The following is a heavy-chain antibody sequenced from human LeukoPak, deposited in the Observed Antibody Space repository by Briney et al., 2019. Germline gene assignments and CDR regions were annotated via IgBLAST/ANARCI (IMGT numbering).Heavy chain of an antibody. Sequence: ASVKVSCKASGGTFSSYAISWVRQAPGQGLEWMGGIIPIFGTANYAQKFQGRVTITADESTSTAYMELSSLRSEDTAVYYCARDFVRYSSSSPPGYWGQGTLVTVSS. CDR3: ARDFVRYSSSSPPGY. V-gene: IGHV1-69*13. CDR1: GGTFSSYA. CDR2: IIPIFGTA. J-gene: IGHJ4*02. D-gene: IGHD6-6*01.